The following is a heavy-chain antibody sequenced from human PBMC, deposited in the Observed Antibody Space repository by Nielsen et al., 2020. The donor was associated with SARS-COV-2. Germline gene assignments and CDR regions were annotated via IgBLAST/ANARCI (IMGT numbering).Heavy chain of an antibody. Sequence: LKISCEVSGVSFSDNYMSWIRQAPGRGLEHISYISGSGADINYADSVKGRFTVSRDNSRNSLYLQMNSLRAEDTAVYYCARTARRLDYWGQGTLVNVSS. CDR3: ARTARRLDY. CDR2: ISGSGADI. CDR1: GVSFSDNY. J-gene: IGHJ4*02. D-gene: IGHD2-21*02. V-gene: IGHV3-11*04.